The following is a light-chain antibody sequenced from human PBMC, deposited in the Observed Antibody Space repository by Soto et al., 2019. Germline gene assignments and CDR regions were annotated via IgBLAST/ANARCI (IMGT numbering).Light chain of an antibody. Sequence: QSALTQPASVSGSPGQSITISCTGTSSDVGAYNYVSWYQQHPGKAPKLMIYDVSNRPSGVSNRFSGSKSGNTASLTISGLQAEDEADYYCSYSTSSSTPYVFRTGTKVPGL. CDR1: SSDVGAYNY. J-gene: IGLJ1*01. CDR3: SYSTSSSTPYV. CDR2: DVS. V-gene: IGLV2-14*01.